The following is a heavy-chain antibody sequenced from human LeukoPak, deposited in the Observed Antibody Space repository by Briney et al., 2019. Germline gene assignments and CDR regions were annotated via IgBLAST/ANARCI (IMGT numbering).Heavy chain of an antibody. CDR2: INHSGST. CDR1: GGSFSGYY. V-gene: IGHV4-34*01. CDR3: ARGFSTYCSSTSCPSTFDY. D-gene: IGHD2-2*01. Sequence: SETLSLTCAVYGGSFSGYYWSWIRQPPGKGLEWIGGINHSGSTNYNPSLKSRVTISVDTSKNQFSLKLSSVTAADTAVYYCARGFSTYCSSTSCPSTFDYWGQRTLVTVSS. J-gene: IGHJ4*02.